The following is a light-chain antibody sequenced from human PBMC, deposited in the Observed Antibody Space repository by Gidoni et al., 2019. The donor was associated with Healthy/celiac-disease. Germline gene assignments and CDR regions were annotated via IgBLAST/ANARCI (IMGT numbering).Light chain of an antibody. Sequence: VLTQSPATLSVSPGERATLSCSASQSVSSNLAWYQQKPGQAPRPLLYGASTRATGSPARCSGSGSGTEFTLTISSLQSEDFAVYYCQQYNNWPPITFGQGTRLEIK. CDR3: QQYNNWPPIT. J-gene: IGKJ5*01. V-gene: IGKV3-15*01. CDR2: GAS. CDR1: QSVSSN.